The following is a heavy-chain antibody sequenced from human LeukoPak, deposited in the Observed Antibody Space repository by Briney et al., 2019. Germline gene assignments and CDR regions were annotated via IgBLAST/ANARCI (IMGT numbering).Heavy chain of an antibody. D-gene: IGHD6-13*01. J-gene: IGHJ4*02. CDR1: GGTFSSYA. CDR3: ARARGAAVGTDY. Sequence: ASVKVSCKASGGTFSSYAISWVRQAPGQGLEWMGRIIPIFGTANYAQKFQGRVTITADKSTSTAYMELSSLRSEDTAVYYCARARGAAVGTDYWGQGTLVTVSS. V-gene: IGHV1-69*06. CDR2: IIPIFGTA.